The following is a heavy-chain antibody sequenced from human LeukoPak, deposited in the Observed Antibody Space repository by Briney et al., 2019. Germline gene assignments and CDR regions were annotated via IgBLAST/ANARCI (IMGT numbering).Heavy chain of an antibody. CDR3: ARGTRTVVVPAAIQYYYYYGMDV. Sequence: PSETLSLTCAVYGGSFSGYYWSWIRQPPGKGLEWIGEINHSGSTNYNPSLKSRVTISVDTSKNQFSLKLSSVTAADTAVYYCARGTRTVVVPAAIQYYYYYGMDVWGQGTTVTVSS. CDR2: INHSGST. CDR1: GGSFSGYY. D-gene: IGHD2-2*02. V-gene: IGHV4-34*01. J-gene: IGHJ6*02.